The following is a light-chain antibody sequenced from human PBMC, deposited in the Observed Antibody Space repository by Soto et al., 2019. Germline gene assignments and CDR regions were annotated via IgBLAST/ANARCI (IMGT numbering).Light chain of an antibody. V-gene: IGKV3-20*01. CDR3: EQYGASERI. CDR2: AAS. J-gene: IGKJ5*01. CDR1: QSLSDSF. Sequence: GVTQSADTMCLAPGGRSAHFSRASQSLSDSFLAWYQQKAGQSPRLLVYAASARATGIPDSFSASGSGTDFTLIFTFLEPQDFAVYFCEQYGASERIFRQGTRLEIK.